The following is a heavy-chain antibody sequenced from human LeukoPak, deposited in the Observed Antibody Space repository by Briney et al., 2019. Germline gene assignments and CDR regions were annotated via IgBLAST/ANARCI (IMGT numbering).Heavy chain of an antibody. CDR1: GGSISSYY. CDR2: IYYSGST. CDR3: ARAPSFNVPFDY. Sequence: SETLSLTCTVSGGSISSYYWSWIRQPPGKGLGWIGYIYYSGSTNYSPSFKSRVTISVDTSKNQFSLKLSSVTAADTAVYYCARAPSFNVPFDYWGQGTLVTVSS. V-gene: IGHV4-59*01. J-gene: IGHJ4*02. D-gene: IGHD2-2*01.